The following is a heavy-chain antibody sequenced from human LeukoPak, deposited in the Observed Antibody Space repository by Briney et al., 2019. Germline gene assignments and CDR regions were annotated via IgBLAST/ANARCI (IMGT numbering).Heavy chain of an antibody. J-gene: IGHJ5*02. V-gene: IGHV3-21*01. CDR1: GFTFSSYS. Sequence: KPGGSLRLSCAASGFTFSSYSMNWVRQAPGKGLEWVSSISSSSSYIYYADSVKGRFTIPRDNAKNSLYLQMNSLRAEDTAVYYCPRGIHGVRNWFDPWGPGNLVTVSS. CDR2: ISSSSSYI. CDR3: PRGIHGVRNWFDP. D-gene: IGHD4-17*01.